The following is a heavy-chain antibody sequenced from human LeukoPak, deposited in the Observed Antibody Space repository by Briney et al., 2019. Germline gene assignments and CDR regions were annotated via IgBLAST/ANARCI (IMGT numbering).Heavy chain of an antibody. V-gene: IGHV4-4*02. CDR2: IYHSGST. CDR1: GGSISSSNW. J-gene: IGHJ3*02. Sequence: KPSGTLSLTCTVSGGSISSSNWWSWVRQPPGKGLEWIGEIYHSGSTNYNPSLKSRVTISVDKSKNQFSLKLNSVTAADTAVYFCARHRLEGDTFDIWSQGTKVTVAS. D-gene: IGHD3-3*01. CDR3: ARHRLEGDTFDI.